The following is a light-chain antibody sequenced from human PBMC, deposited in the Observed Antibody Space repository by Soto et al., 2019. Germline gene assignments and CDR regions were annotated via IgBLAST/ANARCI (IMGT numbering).Light chain of an antibody. CDR2: GAF. V-gene: IGKV3-20*01. CDR1: QSISSTY. Sequence: EIVLTQSPGTLSVSPGERATLFCRARQSISSTYLAWYQKKPGQAPRLLLYGAFNRATGIPDRFSGSGSRTDFTLTISRLEPEDCAFYYCQQYVSSSFAFGPGTKVDIK. J-gene: IGKJ3*01. CDR3: QQYVSSSFA.